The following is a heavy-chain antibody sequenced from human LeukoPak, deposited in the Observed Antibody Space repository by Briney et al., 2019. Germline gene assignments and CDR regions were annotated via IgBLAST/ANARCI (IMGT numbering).Heavy chain of an antibody. CDR2: IYYIGTT. D-gene: IGHD3-10*01. CDR3: AREGYGSGSSHFMDV. J-gene: IGHJ6*03. V-gene: IGHV4-59*01. CDR1: GVSISSYF. Sequence: SENLSRNCTVSGVSISSYFWTWIRQAPGQGLEWIGYIYYIGTTNYHPSLKSRATISVDMSKNQFSLKLTSVTAADTAVYYCAREGYGSGSSHFMDVWGTGTTVTVSS.